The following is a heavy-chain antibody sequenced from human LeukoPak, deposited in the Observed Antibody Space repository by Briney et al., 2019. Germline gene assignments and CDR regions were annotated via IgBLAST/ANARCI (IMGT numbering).Heavy chain of an antibody. CDR2: IYTSGST. Sequence: SETLSLTCTVSGGSISSYYWSWIRQPPGRGLEWIGRIYTSGSTNYNPSLKSRVTMSVDTSKNQFSLKLSSVTAADTAVYYCARVFYGSGYGGGAYYFDYWGQGTLVTVSS. D-gene: IGHD6-19*01. V-gene: IGHV4-4*07. CDR3: ARVFYGSGYGGGAYYFDY. CDR1: GGSISSYY. J-gene: IGHJ4*02.